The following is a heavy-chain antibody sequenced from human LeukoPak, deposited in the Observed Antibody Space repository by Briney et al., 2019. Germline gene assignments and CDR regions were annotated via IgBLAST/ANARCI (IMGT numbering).Heavy chain of an antibody. CDR2: ISYGGNT. V-gene: IGHV4-30-4*08. CDR3: AREYGDWVGGRPYNWFDP. J-gene: IGHJ5*02. Sequence: NSSETLSLXCTVSGASTSRDDYYWSWSRQPPGKGLEWIGYISYGGNTYYNPSLKSRVTISEDTSKKQFSLKLTSVIAADTAVYYCAREYGDWVGGRPYNWFDPWGQGTLVTVSS. CDR1: GASTSRDDYY. D-gene: IGHD4-17*01.